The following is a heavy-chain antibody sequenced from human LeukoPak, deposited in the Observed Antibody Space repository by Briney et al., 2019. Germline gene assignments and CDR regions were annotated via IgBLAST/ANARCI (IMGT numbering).Heavy chain of an antibody. CDR2: ISYDGSNK. Sequence: GGSLRLSCAASGFTFSSYAMHWVRQAPGKGLEWVAVISYDGSNKYYADSVKSRFTISRDNSKNTLYLQMNSLRAEDTAVYYCARDRPFTIFGVVIDYYYYMDVWGKGTAVTVSS. J-gene: IGHJ6*03. D-gene: IGHD3-3*01. CDR1: GFTFSSYA. CDR3: ARDRPFTIFGVVIDYYYYMDV. V-gene: IGHV3-30-3*01.